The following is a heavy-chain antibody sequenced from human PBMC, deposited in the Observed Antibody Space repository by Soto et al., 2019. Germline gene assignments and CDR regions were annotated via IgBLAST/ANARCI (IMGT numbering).Heavy chain of an antibody. Sequence: PSETLSLTCAVSGGSISSGGYSWSWIRQPPGKGLEWIGEINHTGGTHYNPPLKSRVTMSVDTSKNQFSLRLSSVTAADTAIYYCATRITVFGLLIPPFDPWGQGT. CDR2: INHTGGT. J-gene: IGHJ5*02. D-gene: IGHD3-3*01. CDR3: ATRITVFGLLIPPFDP. V-gene: IGHV4-30-2*02. CDR1: GGSISSGGYS.